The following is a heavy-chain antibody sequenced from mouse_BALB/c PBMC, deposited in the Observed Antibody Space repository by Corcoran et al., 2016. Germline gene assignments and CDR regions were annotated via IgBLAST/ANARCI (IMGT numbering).Heavy chain of an antibody. CDR3: ARFSSGYVRPFAY. Sequence: QVQLQQSGPELVKPGASVKMSCKASGYTFTDYVISWVKQRTGQGLEWIGEIYPGSGSTYYNEKFTGKATLTADKSSNKAYMQLSSLTSEDSAVYFCARFSSGYVRPFAYWGQGTLVTVSA. J-gene: IGHJ3*01. CDR1: GYTFTDYV. D-gene: IGHD3-1*01. CDR2: IYPGSGST. V-gene: IGHV1-81*01.